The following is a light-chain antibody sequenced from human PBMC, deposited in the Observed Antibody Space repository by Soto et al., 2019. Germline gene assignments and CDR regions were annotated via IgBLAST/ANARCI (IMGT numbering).Light chain of an antibody. Sequence: IQMTQSPSTLSASVGDRITITCRASQSVSSWLAWYQQKPGRVPKLLIYDASTLESGVPSTFGGSGSGTEFTLTINSLQPEDFATYFCQQYTSFPYTFGQGTKVDIK. CDR2: DAS. CDR1: QSVSSW. J-gene: IGKJ2*01. V-gene: IGKV1-5*01. CDR3: QQYTSFPYT.